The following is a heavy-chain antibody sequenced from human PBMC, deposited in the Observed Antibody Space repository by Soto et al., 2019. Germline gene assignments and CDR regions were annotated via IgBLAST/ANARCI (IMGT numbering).Heavy chain of an antibody. CDR1: GFSFSSYG. Sequence: GGSLRLSCAASGFSFSSYGMHWVRQAPGKGLEWVAVISYDVTNKYYADSVKGRFTISRDNSKNTLYLQMNSLRAEDTAVYYCAKDTLTAVAGTDYFDSWGQGRLVYVSS. V-gene: IGHV3-30*18. D-gene: IGHD6-19*01. J-gene: IGHJ4*02. CDR3: AKDTLTAVAGTDYFDS. CDR2: ISYDVTNK.